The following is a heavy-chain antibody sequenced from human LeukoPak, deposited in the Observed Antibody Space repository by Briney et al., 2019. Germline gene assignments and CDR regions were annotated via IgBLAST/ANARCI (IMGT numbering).Heavy chain of an antibody. CDR3: TTLYSGAMDY. CDR2: IKTDGSST. D-gene: IGHD1-26*01. CDR1: GFSFNTYW. J-gene: IGHJ4*02. V-gene: IGHV3-74*01. Sequence: GGSLRLSCAASGFSFNTYWMYWVRHVPEKGLVWVSRIKTDGSSTSYADSVKGRFTISRDNAKNTLYLQMNSLRAEDTAVYYCTTLYSGAMDYWGQGTLVTVSS.